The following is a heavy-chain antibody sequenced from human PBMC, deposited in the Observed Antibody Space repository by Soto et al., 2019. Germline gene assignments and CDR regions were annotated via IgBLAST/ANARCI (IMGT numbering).Heavy chain of an antibody. J-gene: IGHJ4*02. CDR2: ISGSGGST. CDR3: AKAQGVPPSRVGAFDY. V-gene: IGHV3-23*01. Sequence: EVQLLESGGGLVQPGGSLRLSCAASGFTFSSYAMSWVRQAPGKGLEWVSAISGSGGSTYYADSVKGRFTISRDNSKNTLYLQMNSLRAEDTAVYYCAKAQGVPPSRVGAFDYWGQGTLVTVSS. CDR1: GFTFSSYA. D-gene: IGHD1-26*01.